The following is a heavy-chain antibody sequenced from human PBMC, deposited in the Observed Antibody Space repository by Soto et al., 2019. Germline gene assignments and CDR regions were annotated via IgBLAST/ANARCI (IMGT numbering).Heavy chain of an antibody. Sequence: GASVKVSCKASGGTLSNYTISWGRPAPGQRGEWKGKIIPILGIANYAQKFQGRVTITADKSTSTAYMELSSLRSEDTAVYYCARDNSYYYDSSGSPYNAPHAEAYNWFDPWGQGTLVTVSS. CDR2: IIPILGIA. CDR1: GGTLSNYT. V-gene: IGHV1-69*04. CDR3: ARDNSYYYDSSGSPYNAPHAEAYNWFDP. J-gene: IGHJ5*02. D-gene: IGHD3-22*01.